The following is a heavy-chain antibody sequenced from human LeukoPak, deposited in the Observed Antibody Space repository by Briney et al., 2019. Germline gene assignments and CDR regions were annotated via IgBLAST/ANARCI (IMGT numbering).Heavy chain of an antibody. V-gene: IGHV1-46*01. CDR3: ASVVGANPYDAFDI. D-gene: IGHD1-26*01. CDR2: INPSGGST. Sequence: ASVKVSCKASGYTFTSYYMHWVRQAPGQGLEWMGIINPSGGSTSYAQKFQGRVTITADKSTSTAYMELSSLRSEDTAVYYCASVVGANPYDAFDIWGQGTMVTVSS. J-gene: IGHJ3*02. CDR1: GYTFTSYY.